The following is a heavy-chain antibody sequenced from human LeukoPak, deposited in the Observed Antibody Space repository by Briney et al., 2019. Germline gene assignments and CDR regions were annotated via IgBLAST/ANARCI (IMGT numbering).Heavy chain of an antibody. CDR3: ARAVAQVNYYYYYMDV. J-gene: IGHJ6*03. D-gene: IGHD6-19*01. Sequence: GESLMISCKGSGYSFTSYWIGWVRQMPGKGLEWTGSISPGDSDTRYSPSFQGQVTISADKSISTAYLQWSRLKASDNAMYYCARAVAQVNYYYYYMDVWGKGTTVSVSS. CDR1: GYSFTSYW. CDR2: ISPGDSDT. V-gene: IGHV5-51*01.